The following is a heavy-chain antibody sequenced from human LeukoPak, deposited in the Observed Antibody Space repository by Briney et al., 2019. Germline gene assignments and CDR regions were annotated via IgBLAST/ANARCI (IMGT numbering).Heavy chain of an antibody. J-gene: IGHJ4*02. CDR2: INHSGST. Sequence: SETLSLTCAVYGGSFSGYYRSWIRQPPGKGLEWIGEINHSGSTNYNPSLKSRVTISVDTSKNQFSLKLSSVTAADTAVYYCASPGYSGYDGYFDYWGQGTLVTVSS. CDR3: ASPGYSGYDGYFDY. V-gene: IGHV4-34*01. CDR1: GGSFSGYY. D-gene: IGHD5-12*01.